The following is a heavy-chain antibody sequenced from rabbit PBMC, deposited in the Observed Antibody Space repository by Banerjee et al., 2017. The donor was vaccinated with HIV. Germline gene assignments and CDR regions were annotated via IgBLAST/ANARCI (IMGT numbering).Heavy chain of an antibody. D-gene: IGHD6-1*01. V-gene: IGHV1S40*01. CDR2: MSGGGVT. J-gene: IGHJ6*01. CDR3: ARDRYGRYGGADDSYVL. CDR1: GFDFSGYY. Sequence: QSLEESGGDLVQPGASLTLTCTASGFDFSGYYMSWVRQAPGEGLQYIGIMSGGGVTWYANWAKGRFTISKTSSTTVTLQMTSLTAADTATYFCARDRYGRYGGADDSYVLWGPGTLVTVS.